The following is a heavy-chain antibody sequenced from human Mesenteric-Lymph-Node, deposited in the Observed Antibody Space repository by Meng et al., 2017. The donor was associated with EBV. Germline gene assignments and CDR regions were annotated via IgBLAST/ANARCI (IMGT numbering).Heavy chain of an antibody. CDR1: GYTFSSYY. CDR3: ARRRYCSGGVCYTLDY. Sequence: QVQLVQVGAGVKKPGASVKISCKASGYTFSSYYMHWVRQAPGQGLEWMGIINPSSGSTTYAQKFLGRVTMTRDTSTSTVYMELSSLRSEDTAVYYCARRRYCSGGVCYTLDYWGQGTLVTVSS. J-gene: IGHJ4*02. D-gene: IGHD2-8*02. V-gene: IGHV1-46*01. CDR2: INPSSGST.